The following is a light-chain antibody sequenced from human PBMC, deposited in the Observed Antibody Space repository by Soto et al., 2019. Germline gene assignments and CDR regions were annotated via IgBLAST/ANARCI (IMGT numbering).Light chain of an antibody. CDR2: EAF. Sequence: QSVLTQPASVSGSPGQSITISCTGTSSDIGSDKLVSWYQQHTGRAPKIIIYEAFKRPSGVSNRFSGSRSGNTASLTISGLRGEDEADYYCCSYAGSTTWVFGGGTKLTVL. CDR1: SSDIGSDKL. V-gene: IGLV2-23*01. J-gene: IGLJ3*02. CDR3: CSYAGSTTWV.